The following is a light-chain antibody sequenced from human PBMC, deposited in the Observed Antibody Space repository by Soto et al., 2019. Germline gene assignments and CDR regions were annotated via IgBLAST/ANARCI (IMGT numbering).Light chain of an antibody. J-gene: IGLJ1*01. V-gene: IGLV2-14*01. CDR3: SSYTSSSTRD. Sequence: QSVLTQPASVSGSPGQSITISCTGTSSDVGGYNSVSWYQQHPRKAPKLVIYEVTNRPSGISNRFSGSKSGNTASLTISGLQAEDEADYYCSSYTSSSTRDFGTGTKATVL. CDR2: EVT. CDR1: SSDVGGYNS.